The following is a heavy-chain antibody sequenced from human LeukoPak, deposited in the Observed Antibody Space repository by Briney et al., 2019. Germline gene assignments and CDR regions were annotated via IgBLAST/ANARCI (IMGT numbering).Heavy chain of an antibody. J-gene: IGHJ4*02. CDR1: GYTFTGQF. Sequence: GALVKVSCKASGYTFTGQFMHWVRQAPGQGLEWMGWMNPNTGDTNYAQSFQGRLAMTRDTTISTAYMELSRLTSDDAAVYYCASYPRYMSSPPFDYWGQGTLLTVSS. V-gene: IGHV1-2*02. CDR2: MNPNTGDT. CDR3: ASYPRYMSSPPFDY. D-gene: IGHD3-9*01.